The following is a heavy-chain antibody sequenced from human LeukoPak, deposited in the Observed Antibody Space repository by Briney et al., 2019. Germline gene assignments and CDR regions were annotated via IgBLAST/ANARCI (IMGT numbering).Heavy chain of an antibody. D-gene: IGHD3-3*01. CDR1: GGSISSHY. J-gene: IGHJ4*02. CDR3: ARSLRSIFGVVP. CDR2: IYYSGST. Sequence: SETLSLTCTVSGGSISSHYWSWIRQPPGKGLEWIGYIYYSGSTNYNPSLKSRVTISVDTSKNQFSLKLSSVTAADTAVYYCARSLRSIFGVVPWGQGTLVTVSS. V-gene: IGHV4-59*11.